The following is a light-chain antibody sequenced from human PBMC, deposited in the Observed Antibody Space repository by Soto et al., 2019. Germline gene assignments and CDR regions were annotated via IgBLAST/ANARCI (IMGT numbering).Light chain of an antibody. CDR2: DAS. CDR3: QQYDSLPYT. CDR1: QDITNY. J-gene: IGKJ2*01. Sequence: DIHMTQSPSSLSASVGDRVTITCQASQDITNYLNWYQQKPGKAPKLLIYDASNLEAGVPSRFSGSGSATHFSFTITGLRPEDIATYYCQQYDSLPYTFGQGTKLEI. V-gene: IGKV1-33*01.